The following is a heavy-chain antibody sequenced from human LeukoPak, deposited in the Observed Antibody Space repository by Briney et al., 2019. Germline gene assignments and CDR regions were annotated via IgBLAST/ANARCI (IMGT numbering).Heavy chain of an antibody. D-gene: IGHD3-22*01. V-gene: IGHV4-59*08. J-gene: IGHJ3*02. CDR2: IYYSGST. Sequence: SETLSLTCTVSGGAISSYDGSWIREPPGKGLYWIGYIYYSGSTNYNPSLNSRVTISVDTSKNQFSLKLSSVNAADTAVYYCARHHYYYDSSGYLDAFDIWGQGTMVTVSS. CDR1: GGAISSYD. CDR3: ARHHYYYDSSGYLDAFDI.